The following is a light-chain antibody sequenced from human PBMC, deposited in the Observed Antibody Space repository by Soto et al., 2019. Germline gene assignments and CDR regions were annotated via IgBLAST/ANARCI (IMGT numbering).Light chain of an antibody. CDR2: DST. Sequence: EIVLTQSPGTLSLSPGERATLSCRASQSVRNNYLAWYQQRPGQAPGLLIFDSTKRATGTPDRFSGIGSGTDFTLTISRLEPEDFAVYYCHQYGTSPPTFGQGTKVDIK. V-gene: IGKV3-20*01. CDR3: HQYGTSPPT. CDR1: QSVRNNY. J-gene: IGKJ1*01.